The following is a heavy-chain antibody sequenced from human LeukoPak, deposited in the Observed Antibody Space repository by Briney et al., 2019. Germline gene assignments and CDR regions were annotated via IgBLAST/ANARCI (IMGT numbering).Heavy chain of an antibody. D-gene: IGHD2-15*01. CDR3: ARGYCSGGSCYPGYFDY. V-gene: IGHV3-33*01. J-gene: IGHJ4*02. Sequence: PGGSLRLSCAASGFTFSSYGMEWVRQAPGKGLEWLAVIWYDGTNKYYADSVKGRFTISRDNSNNMVYLQMNSLRVEDTAVYYCARGYCSGGSCYPGYFDYWGQGTLVTVSS. CDR2: IWYDGTNK. CDR1: GFTFSSYG.